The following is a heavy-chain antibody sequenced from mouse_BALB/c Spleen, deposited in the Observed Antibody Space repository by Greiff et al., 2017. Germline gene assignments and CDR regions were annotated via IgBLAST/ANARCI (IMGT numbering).Heavy chain of an antibody. CDR3: ARGDYWAWFAY. V-gene: IGHV1-87*01. D-gene: IGHD1-1*02. CDR2: IYPGDGDT. J-gene: IGHJ3*01. CDR1: GYTFTSYW. Sequence: QVQLQQSGAELARPGASVKLSCKASGYTFTSYWMQWVKQRPGQGLEWIGAIYPGDGDTRYTQKFKGKATLTADKSSSTAYMQLSSLASEDSAVYYCARGDYWAWFAYWGQGTLVTVSA.